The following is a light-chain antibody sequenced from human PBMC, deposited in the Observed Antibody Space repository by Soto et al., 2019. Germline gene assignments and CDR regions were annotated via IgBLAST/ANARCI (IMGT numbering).Light chain of an antibody. J-gene: IGLJ2*01. CDR2: EVS. CDR3: SSYTSSSTLVV. CDR1: SSDVGGYNY. Sequence: QSVLTQPRSVSGSPGQSVAISCTGTSSDVGGYNYVSWYQQHPGKAPKLMIYEVSNRPSGVSNRFSGSKSGNTASLTISGLQAEDEADYYCSSYTSSSTLVVFGGGTKLTVL. V-gene: IGLV2-14*01.